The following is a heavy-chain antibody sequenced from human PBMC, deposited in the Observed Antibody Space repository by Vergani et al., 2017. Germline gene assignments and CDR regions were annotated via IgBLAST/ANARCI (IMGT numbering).Heavy chain of an antibody. CDR3: ARAPYRLEETEDYGFEF. Sequence: QVQLVQSGAEVKKPGASVKVSCEASGYTFITYDINWVRQATGQGLEWMGWINPNSGNTGYAQKFQGRVSITRDTTIGTAYMELSGLTSEDTALYYCARAPYRLEETEDYGFEFWGQGTLVTVSS. J-gene: IGHJ4*02. CDR1: GYTFITYD. CDR2: INPNSGNT. D-gene: IGHD4-17*01. V-gene: IGHV1-8*03.